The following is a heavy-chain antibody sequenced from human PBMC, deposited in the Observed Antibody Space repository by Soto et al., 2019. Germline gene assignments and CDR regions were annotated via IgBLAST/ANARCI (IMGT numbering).Heavy chain of an antibody. CDR2: IRSKSNSYAT. V-gene: IGHV3-73*01. CDR1: GFTFSGSA. CDR3: TRGYGDYVRDY. J-gene: IGHJ4*02. D-gene: IGHD4-17*01. Sequence: EVPLVESGGGLVQPGGSLKLSCAVSGFTFSGSAMHWVRQASGKGLEGVGRIRSKSNSYATAYAASVKGRFTISRDDSKNTPYLQMNSLKTEDTAVYYCTRGYGDYVRDYWGQGTLVTVSS.